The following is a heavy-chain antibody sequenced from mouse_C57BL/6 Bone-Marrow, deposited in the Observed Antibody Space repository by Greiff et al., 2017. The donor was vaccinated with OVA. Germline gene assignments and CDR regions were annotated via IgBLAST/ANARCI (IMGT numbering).Heavy chain of an antibody. CDR2: IYPGDGDT. J-gene: IGHJ1*03. CDR3: ARIRGNWYFDV. D-gene: IGHD1-1*02. Sequence: QVQLKQSGPELVKPGASVKISCKASGYAFSSSWMNWVKQRPGKGLEWIGRIYPGDGDTNYNGKFKGKATLTADKSYSTAYMQLSSLTSEDSAVYFCARIRGNWYFDVWGTGTTVTVSS. V-gene: IGHV1-82*01. CDR1: GYAFSSSW.